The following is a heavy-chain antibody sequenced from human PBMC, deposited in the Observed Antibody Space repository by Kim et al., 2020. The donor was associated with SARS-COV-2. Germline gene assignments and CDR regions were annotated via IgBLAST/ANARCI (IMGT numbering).Heavy chain of an antibody. Sequence: SQTLSLTCAISEDSVSSNSAAWNWIRQSPSRGLEWLGRTYYRSKWYNDYAVSVKSRITINADTSKNQFSLQLNSVTPEDTAVYYCTRADYSSAWFRWHFDLWGRGTLVIVSS. CDR1: EDSVSSNSAA. D-gene: IGHD6-19*01. V-gene: IGHV6-1*01. CDR3: TRADYSSAWFRWHFDL. J-gene: IGHJ2*01. CDR2: TYYRSKWYN.